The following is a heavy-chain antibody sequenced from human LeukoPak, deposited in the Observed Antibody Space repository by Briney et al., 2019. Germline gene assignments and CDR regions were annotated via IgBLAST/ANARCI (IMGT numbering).Heavy chain of an antibody. Sequence: PSETLSLTCAVYGGSFSGYYWSWIRQPPGKGLEWIGEINHSGSTNYNPSLKSRVTISVDKSKNQFSLKLSSVTAADTAVYYCARRGYCSSTSCYPYYYYYMDVWGKGTTVTISS. V-gene: IGHV4-34*01. CDR3: ARRGYCSSTSCYPYYYYYMDV. D-gene: IGHD2-2*01. CDR2: INHSGST. CDR1: GGSFSGYY. J-gene: IGHJ6*03.